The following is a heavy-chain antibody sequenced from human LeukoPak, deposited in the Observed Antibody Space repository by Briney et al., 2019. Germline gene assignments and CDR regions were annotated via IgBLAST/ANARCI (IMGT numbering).Heavy chain of an antibody. CDR2: INHSGST. J-gene: IGHJ6*04. Sequence: SETLSLTCAVYGGSFSGYYWSWIRQPPGKGLEWIGEINHSGSTNYNPSLKSRVTISVDTSKNQLSLKLSSVTAADTAVYYCARGGVIAAAGRPYYYYGMDVWGKGTTVTVSS. CDR3: ARGGVIAAAGRPYYYYGMDV. V-gene: IGHV4-34*01. CDR1: GGSFSGYY. D-gene: IGHD6-13*01.